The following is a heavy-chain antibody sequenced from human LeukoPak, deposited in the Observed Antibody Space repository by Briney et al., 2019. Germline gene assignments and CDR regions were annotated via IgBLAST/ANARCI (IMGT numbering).Heavy chain of an antibody. Sequence: GGSLRLSCAASGFTFSSYSMNWVRQAPGKGLEWVAVIWYDGSNKYYADSVKGRFTISRDNSKNTLFLQINSLRAEDTAVYYCARLGEKADFDYWGQGTLVTVSS. CDR1: GFTFSSYS. CDR2: IWYDGSNK. J-gene: IGHJ4*02. V-gene: IGHV3-33*08. D-gene: IGHD3-16*01. CDR3: ARLGEKADFDY.